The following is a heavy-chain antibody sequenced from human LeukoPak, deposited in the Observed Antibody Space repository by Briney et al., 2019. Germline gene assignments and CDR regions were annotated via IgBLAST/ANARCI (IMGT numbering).Heavy chain of an antibody. V-gene: IGHV4-4*07. CDR1: GGSISSYY. CDR2: IYTSGST. J-gene: IGHJ4*02. D-gene: IGHD5-24*01. Sequence: PSETLSLTGTVSGGSISSYYWSGIRQPAGKGLEWIGRIYTSGSTNYNPSLKSRVTISVDKSKNQFSLKLSSVTAADTAVYYCARVGDGYNYDYWGQGTLVTVSS. CDR3: ARVGDGYNYDY.